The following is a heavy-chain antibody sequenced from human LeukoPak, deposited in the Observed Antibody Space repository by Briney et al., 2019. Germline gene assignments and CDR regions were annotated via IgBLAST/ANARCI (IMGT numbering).Heavy chain of an antibody. V-gene: IGHV4-39*01. D-gene: IGHD5-24*01. CDR1: GGSISCSSYY. Sequence: PSETLSLTCTVSGGSISCSSYYWGWIRQPPGKGLEWIGSIYYSGSTYYNPSLKSRVTISVDTSKNQFSLKLSSVTAADTAVYYCARHEEEDGYNAKTLDYWGQGALVTVSS. J-gene: IGHJ4*02. CDR2: IYYSGST. CDR3: ARHEEEDGYNAKTLDY.